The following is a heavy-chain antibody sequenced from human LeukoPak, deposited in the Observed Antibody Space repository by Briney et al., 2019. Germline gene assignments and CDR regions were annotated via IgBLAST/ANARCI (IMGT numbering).Heavy chain of an antibody. CDR1: GFTFNTYA. CDR3: ARAGSAGLYYYYMGV. D-gene: IGHD6-25*01. V-gene: IGHV3-30-3*01. J-gene: IGHJ6*03. CDR2: ISYAGNNK. Sequence: GGSLRLSCAASGFTFNTYAMHWVRQAPGKGLEWVALISYAGNNKFYRDSVKGRFSVSRDNSKSTLQMDNLRLEDTAVYYCARAGSAGLYYYYMGVWGKGTMVTVSS.